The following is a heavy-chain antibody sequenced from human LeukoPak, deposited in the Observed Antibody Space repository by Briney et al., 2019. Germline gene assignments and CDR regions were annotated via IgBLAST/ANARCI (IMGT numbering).Heavy chain of an antibody. V-gene: IGHV1-2*06. CDR1: GYTFTGYY. CDR2: INPNSGGA. CDR3: ARCVDTTSFHFDY. D-gene: IGHD5-18*01. J-gene: IGHJ4*02. Sequence: ASVKVSCKASGYTFTGYYMHWVRQAPGQGLEWMGRINPNSGGANYAQKFQGRVTMTRDTSISTAYMELSRLRSDDTAVYYCARCVDTTSFHFDYWGQGALVTVSS.